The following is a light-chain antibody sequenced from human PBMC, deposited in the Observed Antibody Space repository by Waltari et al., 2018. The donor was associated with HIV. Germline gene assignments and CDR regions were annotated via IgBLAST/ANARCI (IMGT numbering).Light chain of an antibody. J-gene: IGKJ5*01. CDR1: QSVNYN. V-gene: IGKV3-15*01. CDR3: QQYENWPPIT. CDR2: GAS. Sequence: IVMTQSPPTLSVSPGERVTLSCRASQSVNYNLAWYQQKPGQAPRLLIYGASGRAAGIPARFSGSGSGTDFTLTISSLQSEDFAVYYCQQYENWPPITFGQGTRLEIK.